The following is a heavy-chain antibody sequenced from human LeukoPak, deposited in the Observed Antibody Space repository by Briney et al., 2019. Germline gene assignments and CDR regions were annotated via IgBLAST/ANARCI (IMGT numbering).Heavy chain of an antibody. CDR1: GFTFDDYA. Sequence: GGSLRLSCAASGFTFDDYAMHWVRQAPGKGLEWVAVISYDGSNKYYADSVKGRFTISRDNSKNTLYLQMNSLRAEDTAVYYCAKTYGSGSYYKAENWGQGTLVTVSS. J-gene: IGHJ4*02. D-gene: IGHD3-10*01. CDR2: ISYDGSNK. V-gene: IGHV3-30*18. CDR3: AKTYGSGSYYKAEN.